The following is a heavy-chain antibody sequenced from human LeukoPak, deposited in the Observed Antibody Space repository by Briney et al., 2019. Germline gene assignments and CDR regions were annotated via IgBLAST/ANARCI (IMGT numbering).Heavy chain of an antibody. CDR3: AKDTHYYGSGSHFDY. V-gene: IGHV3-30*02. CDR1: GFAFSSYG. J-gene: IGHJ4*02. CDR2: IRYDGSNK. Sequence: GGSLRLSCAASGFAFSSYGMHWVRQAPGKGLEWVAFIRYDGSNKYYADSVKGRFTISRDNSKNTLYLQMNSLRAEDTAVYYCAKDTHYYGSGSHFDYWGQGTLVTVSS. D-gene: IGHD3-10*01.